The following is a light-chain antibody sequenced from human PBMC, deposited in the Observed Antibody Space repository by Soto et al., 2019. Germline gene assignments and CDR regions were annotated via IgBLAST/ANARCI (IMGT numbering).Light chain of an antibody. V-gene: IGKV3-20*01. CDR2: DAS. CDR1: QSIYTK. Sequence: EIVLTQSPGTLSLSPGEVATLSCRVSQSIYTKLAWYQKKSGQAPRLLIYDASTRAYGIPDRFSGSGSGTDFSLTISRLEPEDFAVYYCQQYAGSLYTFAQGTKVDIK. CDR3: QQYAGSLYT. J-gene: IGKJ2*01.